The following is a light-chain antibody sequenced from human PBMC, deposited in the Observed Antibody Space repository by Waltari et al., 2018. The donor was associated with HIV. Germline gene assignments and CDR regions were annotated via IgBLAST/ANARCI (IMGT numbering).Light chain of an antibody. CDR1: SSDIGYFNY. CDR2: DVN. CDR3: AAYAGNNIVI. V-gene: IGLV2-8*01. J-gene: IGLJ2*01. Sequence: QSALTQPPSAFGSPGQSVTVSCTGTSSDIGYFNYVPWYQQHPGKAPKLLIYDVNKRPSGVPDRFSASKSGATASLTVSGLLAEDEADYYCAAYAGNNIVIFGGGTKVTV.